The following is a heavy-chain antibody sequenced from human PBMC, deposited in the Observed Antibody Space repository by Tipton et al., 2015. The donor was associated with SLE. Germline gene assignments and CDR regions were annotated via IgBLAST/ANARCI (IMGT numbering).Heavy chain of an antibody. Sequence: TLSLTCAVSGYSISSGYYWGWIRQPPGKGLEWIGEINHSGSTNYNPSLKSRVTISVDTSKNQFSLNLTSVTAADTAVYYCARGWTGSGWPFDYWGQGTLVTVAS. CDR3: ARGWTGSGWPFDY. J-gene: IGHJ4*02. D-gene: IGHD6-19*01. CDR2: INHSGST. CDR1: GYSISSGYY. V-gene: IGHV4-38-2*01.